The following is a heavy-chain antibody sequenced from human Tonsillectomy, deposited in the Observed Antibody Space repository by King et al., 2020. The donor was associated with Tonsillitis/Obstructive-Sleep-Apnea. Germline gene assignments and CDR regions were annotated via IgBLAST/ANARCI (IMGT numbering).Heavy chain of an antibody. J-gene: IGHJ5*02. CDR3: ARWYRPGYDFWSGQNWFDP. V-gene: IGHV5-51*01. CDR1: GYSFTSYW. D-gene: IGHD3-3*01. CDR2: IYPGDSDT. Sequence: VQLVESGAEVKKPGESLKISCKGSGYSFTSYWIGWVRQMPGKGLEWMGIIYPGDSDTRYSPSFQGQVTISADKSISTAYLQWSSLKASDTAMYYCARWYRPGYDFWSGQNWFDPWGQGTLVTVSS.